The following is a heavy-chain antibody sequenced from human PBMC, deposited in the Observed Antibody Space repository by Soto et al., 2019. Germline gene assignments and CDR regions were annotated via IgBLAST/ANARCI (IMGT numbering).Heavy chain of an antibody. CDR2: LYYSGST. CDR3: ATLMVRGNWFDP. Sequence: VQLQESGPGLVKPSETLSLTCTVSGTSISIYYWSWIRQPPGEGLEWIGYLYYSGSTSYNPSLKSRATMSVDTSKNQFSLKLSSVTAADTAVYYCATLMVRGNWFDPWGQGTLVTVSS. D-gene: IGHD3-10*01. V-gene: IGHV4-59*08. J-gene: IGHJ5*02. CDR1: GTSISIYY.